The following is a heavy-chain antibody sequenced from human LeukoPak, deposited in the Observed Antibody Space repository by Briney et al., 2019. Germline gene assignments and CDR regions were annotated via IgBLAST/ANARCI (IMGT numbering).Heavy chain of an antibody. Sequence: SETLSLTCAVSGGSISSSNWWSWVRQPPGKGLEWIGEIYHSGSTNYNPSLKSRVTISVDKSKNQFSLKLSSVAAADTAVYYCASTTTYYYDSSGYYLGYWGQGTLVTVSS. CDR1: GGSISSSNW. J-gene: IGHJ4*02. V-gene: IGHV4-4*02. CDR2: IYHSGST. CDR3: ASTTTYYYDSSGYYLGY. D-gene: IGHD3-22*01.